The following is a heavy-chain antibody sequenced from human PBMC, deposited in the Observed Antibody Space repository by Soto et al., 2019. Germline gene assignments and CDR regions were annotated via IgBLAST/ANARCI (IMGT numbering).Heavy chain of an antibody. V-gene: IGHV2-70*01. CDR2: IDWDDDK. CDR3: ARIPREYYYDSSGYGGWYYYGMDV. J-gene: IGHJ6*02. D-gene: IGHD3-22*01. Sequence: SGPTLVNPTQTLTLTCTFSGFSLSTSVMCVSWIRQPPGKALEWLALIDWDDDKYYSTSLKTRLTISKDTSKNQVVLTMTNMDPVDTATYYCARIPREYYYDSSGYGGWYYYGMDVWGQGTTVTVSS. CDR1: GFSLSTSVMC.